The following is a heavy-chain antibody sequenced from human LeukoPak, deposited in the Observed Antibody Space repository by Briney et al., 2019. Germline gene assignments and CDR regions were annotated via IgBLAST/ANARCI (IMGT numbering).Heavy chain of an antibody. Sequence: GGSLRLSCAASDSSFRSHDMSWVRQTLEKGLEWVSSIAGDGALFYADSVKGRFTISRDKSENILYLQMNSLRADDTAIYYCTKGPNFGSWRAVDYWGQGSLVTVSP. D-gene: IGHD3-10*01. CDR2: IAGDGAL. V-gene: IGHV3-23*01. CDR1: DSSFRSHD. J-gene: IGHJ4*02. CDR3: TKGPNFGSWRAVDY.